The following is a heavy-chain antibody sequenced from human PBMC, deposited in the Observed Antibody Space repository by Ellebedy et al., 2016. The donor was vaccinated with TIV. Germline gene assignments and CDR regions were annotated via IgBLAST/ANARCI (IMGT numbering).Heavy chain of an antibody. Sequence: GESLKISCAASGFTFSSYGMRWVRQAPGKGLEWVSAISGSGLSTYYADSVKGRFTVSRDNSKNTLYLQMNGLRADDTAVYYCAKDQERIVPTSGYFDYWGQGTLVTVSS. CDR3: AKDQERIVPTSGYFDY. CDR2: ISGSGLST. CDR1: GFTFSSYG. D-gene: IGHD5-12*01. J-gene: IGHJ4*02. V-gene: IGHV3-23*01.